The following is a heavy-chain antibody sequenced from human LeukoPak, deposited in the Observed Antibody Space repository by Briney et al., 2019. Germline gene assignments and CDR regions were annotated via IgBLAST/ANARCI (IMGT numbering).Heavy chain of an antibody. CDR3: ARRSGYCSSTSCYWLRRSGLSAFDI. J-gene: IGHJ3*02. CDR2: ISSSGSTI. Sequence: GGSLRLSCAASGFTFSDYYMSWIRQAPGKGLEWVSYISSSGSTIYYADSVKGRFTISRDNAKNSLYLQMNSLRAEDTAVYYCARRSGYCSSTSCYWLRRSGLSAFDIWGQGTMVTVSS. V-gene: IGHV3-11*04. CDR1: GFTFSDYY. D-gene: IGHD2-2*01.